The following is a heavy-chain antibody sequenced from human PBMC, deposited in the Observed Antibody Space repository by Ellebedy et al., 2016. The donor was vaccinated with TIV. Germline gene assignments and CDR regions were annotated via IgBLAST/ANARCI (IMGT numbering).Heavy chain of an antibody. V-gene: IGHV3-7*04. J-gene: IGHJ4*02. CDR2: INQVGSEK. CDR1: GFRFNTYW. CDR3: ARARIDY. Sequence: PGGSLRLSCETSGFRFNTYWMSWVRQVPGKGLEWVANINQVGSEKYYVESVKGRFTISRDNVKNLLYLQMNSLRVEDTAVYYCARARIDYWGQGTLVSVSS.